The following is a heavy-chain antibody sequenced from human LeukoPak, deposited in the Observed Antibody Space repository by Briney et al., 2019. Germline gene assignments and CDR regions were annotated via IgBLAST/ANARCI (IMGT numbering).Heavy chain of an antibody. CDR1: GGTFSSYA. Sequence: SVKVSCKASGGTFSSYAISWVRQAPGQGLEWMGRIIPILGIANYAQKFQGRVTITADKSTSTAYMELSSLRSEDTAVYYCASGLTGYYGMDVWGQGTTVTVSS. CDR2: IIPILGIA. V-gene: IGHV1-69*04. J-gene: IGHJ6*02. CDR3: ASGLTGYYGMDV. D-gene: IGHD3-10*01.